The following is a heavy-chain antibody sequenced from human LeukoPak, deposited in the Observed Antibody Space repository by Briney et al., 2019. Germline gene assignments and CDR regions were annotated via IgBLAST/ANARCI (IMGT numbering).Heavy chain of an antibody. CDR2: IYTSGST. CDR3: AREQLWLLGWFDP. D-gene: IGHD5-18*01. J-gene: IGHJ5*02. V-gene: IGHV4-61*02. Sequence: KSSETLSLTCTVSGGSVNSDSYYWTWIRQPAGKGLEWIGRIYTSGSTNYNPSLKSRVTISVDTSKNQFSLNLSSVTAADTAVYYCAREQLWLLGWFDPWGQGTLVTVSS. CDR1: GGSVNSDSYY.